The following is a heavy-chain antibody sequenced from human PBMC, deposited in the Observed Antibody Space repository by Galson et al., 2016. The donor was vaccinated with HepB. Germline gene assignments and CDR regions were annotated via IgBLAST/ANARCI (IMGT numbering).Heavy chain of an antibody. CDR2: INAGNGNT. CDR3: VRDHYGRSGYPYNWFDP. Sequence: SVKVSCKASGYTFTNYAMHWVRQAPGQRLEWMGWINAGNGNTKYSQKFQGRVTITRDPSASTAYIDLISLRSEESAVYYCVRDHYGRSGYPYNWFDPWGQGTLVTVAS. D-gene: IGHD3-22*01. J-gene: IGHJ5*02. CDR1: GYTFTNYA. V-gene: IGHV1-3*01.